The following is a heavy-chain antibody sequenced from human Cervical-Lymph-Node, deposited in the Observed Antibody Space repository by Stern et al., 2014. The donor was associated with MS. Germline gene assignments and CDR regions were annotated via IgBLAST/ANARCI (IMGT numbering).Heavy chain of an antibody. Sequence: VQLLESGGGVVQPGRSLRLSCAASGFTFSSYGMHWVRQAPGKGLEWGAVIWYDGRNKYYADSVKGRFTISRDNSKNTLYLQMNSLRAEDTAVYYCARSSSPSPYYYYGMDVWGQGTTVTVSS. D-gene: IGHD6-13*01. J-gene: IGHJ6*02. CDR3: ARSSSPSPYYYYGMDV. CDR2: IWYDGRNK. V-gene: IGHV3-33*01. CDR1: GFTFSSYG.